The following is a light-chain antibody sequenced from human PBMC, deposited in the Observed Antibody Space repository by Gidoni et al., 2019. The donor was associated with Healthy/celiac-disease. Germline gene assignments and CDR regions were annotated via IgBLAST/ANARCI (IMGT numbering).Light chain of an antibody. J-gene: IGLJ2*01. V-gene: IGLV1-40*01. Sequence: QSVLTQPPSVSGAPGQRGTISCTGSSSNIGAGFDVHWYQHLPGTAPKLLIYGSINRPSGVPDRFSGSKSGTSASLAITGLQAEDEADYNCQSYDSSLSGVVFGGGTKLTVL. CDR1: SSNIGAGFD. CDR2: GSI. CDR3: QSYDSSLSGVV.